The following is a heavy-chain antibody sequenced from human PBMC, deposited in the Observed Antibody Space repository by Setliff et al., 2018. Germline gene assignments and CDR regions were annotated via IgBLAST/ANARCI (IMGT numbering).Heavy chain of an antibody. CDR3: SRDLQGSGDYVVDY. D-gene: IGHD4-17*01. CDR1: GFTFRSYW. V-gene: IGHV3-7*01. Sequence: CAASGFTFRSYWMSWVRQAPGKGLEWVANIKKDGSIKYYLDSVRGRFTISRDNAENSLTLQMNSLRVEDTAVYYCSRDLQGSGDYVVDYWGQGTLVTAPQ. CDR2: IKKDGSIK. J-gene: IGHJ4*02.